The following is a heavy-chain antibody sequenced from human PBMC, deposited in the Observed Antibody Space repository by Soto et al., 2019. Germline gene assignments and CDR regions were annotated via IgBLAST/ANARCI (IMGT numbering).Heavy chain of an antibody. CDR1: GFTFSSYG. CDR2: IWYDGSNK. D-gene: IGHD6-19*01. CDR3: ARDSEYSSGWTFDY. V-gene: IGHV3-33*01. J-gene: IGHJ4*02. Sequence: QVQLVESGGGVVQPGRSLRLSCAASGFTFSSYGMHWVRQAPGKGLEWVAVIWYDGSNKYYADSVKGRFTISRDNSKNTLYLQMNSLRAEDTAVYYCARDSEYSSGWTFDYWGQGTLVTVSS.